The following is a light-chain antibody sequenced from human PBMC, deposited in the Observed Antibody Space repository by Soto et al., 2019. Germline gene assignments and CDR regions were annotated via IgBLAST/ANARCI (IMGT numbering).Light chain of an antibody. J-gene: IGLJ2*01. Sequence: QSVLTQPASVSGSPGQSITISCTGTSSDVGAYDFVSWYQQHPGKAPKLIIYDVSNRPSGVSNRFSGSKSGNTASLTISGLQGEDEADYYCSSHATNRDVLFGGGTKLTVL. V-gene: IGLV2-14*03. CDR2: DVS. CDR3: SSHATNRDVL. CDR1: SSDVGAYDF.